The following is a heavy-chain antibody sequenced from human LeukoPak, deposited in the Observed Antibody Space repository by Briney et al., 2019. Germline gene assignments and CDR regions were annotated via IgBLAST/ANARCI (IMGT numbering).Heavy chain of an antibody. D-gene: IGHD6-13*01. Sequence: PGGSLRLSCAASGFTFSSYAMSWVRQAPGKGLEWVSAISGSGGSTCYADSVKGRFTISRDNSKNTLYLQMNSLRAEDTAVYYCATGGIYTGDWFDPWGQGTLVTVSS. V-gene: IGHV3-23*01. CDR2: ISGSGGST. CDR1: GFTFSSYA. CDR3: ATGGIYTGDWFDP. J-gene: IGHJ5*02.